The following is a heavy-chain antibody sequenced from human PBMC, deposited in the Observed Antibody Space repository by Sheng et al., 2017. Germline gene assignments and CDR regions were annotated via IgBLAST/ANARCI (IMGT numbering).Heavy chain of an antibody. Sequence: PGGSLRLSCAASGFTFSDYEMSWVRQAPRKGLEWISYIGKSGDTIYYADSVKGRFTISRDNGKNSLYLQMDSLRGEDTAVYFCAKETEYSSSAFDYWGQGTLVTVSS. CDR2: IGKSGDTI. CDR1: GFTFSDYE. J-gene: IGHJ4*02. D-gene: IGHD6-6*01. V-gene: IGHV3-48*03. CDR3: AKETEYSSSAFDY.